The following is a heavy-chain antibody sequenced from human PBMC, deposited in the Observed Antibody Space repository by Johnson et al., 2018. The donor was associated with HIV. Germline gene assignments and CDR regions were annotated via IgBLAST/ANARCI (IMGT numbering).Heavy chain of an antibody. J-gene: IGHJ3*02. D-gene: IGHD6-13*01. V-gene: IGHV3-7*01. CDR1: GFTFSTYW. Sequence: VQLVESGGGLVQPGGSLRLSCAASGFTFSTYWMSWVRQAPGKGLEWVANIKQDGSEKYYVDSVKGRFTISRDNAKNSLYLQMNSLRVEDTAVYYCARDPAAAALRAFDIWGQGTMVTVSS. CDR2: IKQDGSEK. CDR3: ARDPAAAALRAFDI.